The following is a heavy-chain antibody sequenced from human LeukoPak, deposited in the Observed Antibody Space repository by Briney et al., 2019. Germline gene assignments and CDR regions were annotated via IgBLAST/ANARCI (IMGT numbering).Heavy chain of an antibody. D-gene: IGHD5-12*01. Sequence: SETLSLTCTVSGDSISTETYYWGWVRQPPGKGLEWIGSIYYRGNTYYNPSLKSRATISVDTSKNNFSLKLSSVTAADTAVYYCARLWGSGYGHIDDWGQGTLVTVSS. V-gene: IGHV4-39*02. J-gene: IGHJ4*02. CDR1: GDSISTETYY. CDR2: IYYRGNT. CDR3: ARLWGSGYGHIDD.